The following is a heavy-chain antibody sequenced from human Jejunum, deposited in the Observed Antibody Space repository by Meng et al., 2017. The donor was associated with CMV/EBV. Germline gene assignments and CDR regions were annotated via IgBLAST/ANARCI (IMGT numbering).Heavy chain of an antibody. Sequence: QGQLDESGPGLVRSSGTLPLTCSVSGGPISGYYWSWVRQPAGKRLEWIGRFHPGGTTNYNPSLENRITVSVDSSKNQFFLKLTSVTAADTAIYYCARECVGEAYDCQWNYWFDPWGRGTLVTVSS. D-gene: IGHD3-16*01. CDR1: GGPISGYY. J-gene: IGHJ5*02. CDR2: FHPGGTT. V-gene: IGHV4-4*07. CDR3: ARECVGEAYDCQWNYWFDP.